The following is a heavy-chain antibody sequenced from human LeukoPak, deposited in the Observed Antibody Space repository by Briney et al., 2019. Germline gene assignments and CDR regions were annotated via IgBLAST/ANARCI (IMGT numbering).Heavy chain of an antibody. D-gene: IGHD6-13*01. J-gene: IGHJ4*02. CDR1: GGTFSSYA. CDR3: ARGGIAAAGSFDY. CDR2: IIPIFGTA. V-gene: IGHV1-69*01. Sequence: ASVRVSCKASGGTFSSYAISWVRQAPGQGLEWMGGIIPIFGTANYAQKFQGRVTITADESTSTAYMGLSSLRSEDTAVYYCARGGIAAAGSFDYWGQGTLVAVSS.